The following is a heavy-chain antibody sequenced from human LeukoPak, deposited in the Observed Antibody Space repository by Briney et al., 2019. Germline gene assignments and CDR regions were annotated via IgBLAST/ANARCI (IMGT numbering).Heavy chain of an antibody. CDR1: GYTFTGYY. J-gene: IGHJ4*02. CDR3: ARADMVRGVPFDY. D-gene: IGHD3-10*01. Sequence: ASVKVSRKASGYTFTGYYMHWVRQAPGQGLEWMGWINPNSGGTNYAQKFQGWVTMTRDTSISTAYMELSRLRSDDTAVYYCARADMVRGVPFDYWGQGTLVTVSS. V-gene: IGHV1-2*04. CDR2: INPNSGGT.